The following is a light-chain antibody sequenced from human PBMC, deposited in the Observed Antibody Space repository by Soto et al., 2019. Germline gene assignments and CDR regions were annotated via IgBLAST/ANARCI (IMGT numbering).Light chain of an antibody. J-gene: IGKJ1*01. V-gene: IGKV3-11*01. CDR2: DAS. CDR1: QTFSNK. CDR3: QQRGDWPRT. Sequence: EIVLTQSPATLSLSPGERATLSCRASQTFSNKLAWYQQKPGQAPRLLIYDASTRATGIPARFSGSGSGTDFTLTISSLEPEDFAVYYCQQRGDWPRTFGQGTKVEI.